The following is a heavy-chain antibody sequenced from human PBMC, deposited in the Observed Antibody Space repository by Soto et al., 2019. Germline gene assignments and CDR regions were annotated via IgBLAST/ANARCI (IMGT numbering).Heavy chain of an antibody. CDR2: ISGSGGST. J-gene: IGHJ6*02. CDR3: AKDLRWVVIKAPDDYYYYGMDV. D-gene: IGHD3-22*01. CDR1: GFTFSSYA. Sequence: EVQLLESGGGLVQPGGSLRLSCAASGFTFSSYAMSWVRQAPGKGLEWVSAISGSGGSTYYADSVKGRFTISRDNSKNTLYLQMNSLRAEDTAVYYCAKDLRWVVIKAPDDYYYYGMDVWGQGTTVTVSS. V-gene: IGHV3-23*01.